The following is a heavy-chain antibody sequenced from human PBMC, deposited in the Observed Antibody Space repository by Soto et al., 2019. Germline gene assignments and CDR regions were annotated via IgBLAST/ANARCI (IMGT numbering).Heavy chain of an antibody. D-gene: IGHD5-12*01. CDR1: GLTFSSYG. CDR3: AKGSGYARAYYYYYMDV. J-gene: IGHJ6*03. Sequence: GGSLRLSCAASGLTFSSYGMHWVRQAPGEGLEWVSGISWNSGSIGYADSVKGRFTISRDNAKNSLYLQMNSLRAEDTALYYCAKGSGYARAYYYYYMDVWGKGTTVTVSS. CDR2: ISWNSGSI. V-gene: IGHV3-9*01.